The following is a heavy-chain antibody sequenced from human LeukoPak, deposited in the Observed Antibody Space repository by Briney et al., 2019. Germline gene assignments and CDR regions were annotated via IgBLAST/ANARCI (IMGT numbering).Heavy chain of an antibody. J-gene: IGHJ4*02. CDR1: GGSISSGSYY. CDR3: ARDETGVATISYY. Sequence: SQTLSLTCTVSGGSISSGSYYWSWIRQPAGKGLEWIGRIYTSGSTNYNPSLKSRVTISVDTSKNQFSLKLSPVTAADTAVYYCARDETGVATISYYWGQGTLVTVSS. D-gene: IGHD5-12*01. CDR2: IYTSGST. V-gene: IGHV4-61*02.